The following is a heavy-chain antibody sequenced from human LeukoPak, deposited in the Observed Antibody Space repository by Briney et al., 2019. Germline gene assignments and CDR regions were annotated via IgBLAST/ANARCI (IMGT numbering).Heavy chain of an antibody. D-gene: IGHD1-1*01. Sequence: GGSLRLSCAASGLTFSSYAMSWVRQAPGKGLEWVSTISGSGGTTYYADSVEGQFTISRDNSKNTVSLQMNSLRAEDTALYYCAKDFVRYNIQFDYWGQGALVTVSS. CDR1: GLTFSSYA. CDR3: AKDFVRYNIQFDY. V-gene: IGHV3-23*01. J-gene: IGHJ4*02. CDR2: ISGSGGTT.